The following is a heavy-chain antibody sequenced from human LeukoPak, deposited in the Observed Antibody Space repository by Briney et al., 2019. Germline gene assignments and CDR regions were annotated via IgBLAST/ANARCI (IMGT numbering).Heavy chain of an antibody. CDR2: IYTSGST. D-gene: IGHD3-9*01. CDR1: GGSISSHY. CDR3: AVHFDWLFFDY. V-gene: IGHV4-4*07. Sequence: SETLSLTCTVSGGSISSHYWSWIRQPAGKGLEWIGRIYTSGSTNYNPSLKSRVTMSVDTSKNQFSLKLSSVTAADTAVYYCAVHFDWLFFDYWGQGTLVTVSS. J-gene: IGHJ4*02.